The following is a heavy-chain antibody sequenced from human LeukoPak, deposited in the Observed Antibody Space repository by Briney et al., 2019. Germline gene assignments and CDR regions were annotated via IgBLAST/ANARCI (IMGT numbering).Heavy chain of an antibody. CDR2: IYSGGST. D-gene: IGHD3-22*01. CDR1: GFTVSSNY. V-gene: IGHV3-53*01. J-gene: IGHJ4*02. CDR3: ARPSYYDSSGLFHY. Sequence: GGSLRLSCAASGFTVSSNYMSWVRQAPGKGLEWVSVIYSGGSTYYTDSVKGRFTISRDNSKNTLYLQMNSLRAEDTAVYYCARPSYYDSSGLFHYWGQGTLVTVSS.